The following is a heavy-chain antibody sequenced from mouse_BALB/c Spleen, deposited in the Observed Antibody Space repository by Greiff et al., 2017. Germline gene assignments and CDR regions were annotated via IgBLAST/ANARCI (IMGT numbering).Heavy chain of an antibody. D-gene: IGHD2-1*01. CDR3: TRRGNYLYAMDY. Sequence: QVQLQQSGAELVKPGASVKLSCKASGYTFTSYYMYWVKQRPGQGLEWIGEINPSNGGTNFNEKFKSKATLTVDKSSSTAYMQLSSLTSEDSAVYYCTRRGNYLYAMDYWGQGTSVTVSS. J-gene: IGHJ4*01. CDR1: GYTFTSYY. V-gene: IGHV1S81*02. CDR2: INPSNGGT.